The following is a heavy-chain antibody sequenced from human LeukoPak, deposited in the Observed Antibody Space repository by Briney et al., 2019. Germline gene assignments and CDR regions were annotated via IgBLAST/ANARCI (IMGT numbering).Heavy chain of an antibody. CDR2: INPSGGST. J-gene: IGHJ4*02. D-gene: IGHD3-3*02. CDR1: GYTVTSYY. V-gene: IGHV1-46*01. CDR3: ARVSLSLYYFDY. Sequence: ASVKVSCKASGYTVTSYYMHWVRQAPGQGLEWMGIINPSGGSTSYAQKFQGRVTMTRDTSTSTVYMELSSLRSEDTAVYYCARVSLSLYYFDYWGQGTLVTVSS.